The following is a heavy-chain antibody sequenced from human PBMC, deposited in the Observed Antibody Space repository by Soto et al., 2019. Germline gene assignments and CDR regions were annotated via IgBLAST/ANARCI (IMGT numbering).Heavy chain of an antibody. V-gene: IGHV3-23*01. CDR2: ISGSGGST. J-gene: IGHJ4*02. CDR3: ARDRSIVGATPLDY. Sequence: GGSLRLSCAASGFTFSSYAMSWVRQAPGKGLEWVSAISGSGGSTYYADSVKGRFTISRDNSKNTLYLQMNSLRAEDTAVYYCARDRSIVGATPLDYWGQGTLVTVSS. D-gene: IGHD1-26*01. CDR1: GFTFSSYA.